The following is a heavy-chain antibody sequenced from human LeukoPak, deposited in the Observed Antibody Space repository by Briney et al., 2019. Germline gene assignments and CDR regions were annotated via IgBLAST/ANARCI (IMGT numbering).Heavy chain of an antibody. J-gene: IGHJ4*02. D-gene: IGHD3-9*01. Sequence: SETLSLTCTVSGGSISSGDYYWSWIRQPPGKGLEWIGYIYYSGSTYYKPSLKSRVTISVDTSKNQFSLKLNSVTAADTAVYYCARGRNSSPIDWDYWGQGALVTVSS. V-gene: IGHV4-30-4*08. CDR3: ARGRNSSPIDWDY. CDR2: IYYSGST. CDR1: GGSISSGDYY.